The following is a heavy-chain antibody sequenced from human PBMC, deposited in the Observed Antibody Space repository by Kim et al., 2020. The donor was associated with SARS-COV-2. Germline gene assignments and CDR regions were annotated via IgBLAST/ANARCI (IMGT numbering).Heavy chain of an antibody. CDR2: FDPEDGET. Sequence: ASVKVSCKVSGYTLTELSMHWVRQAPGKGLEWMGGFDPEDGETIYAQKFQGRVTMTEDTSTDTAYMELSSLRSEDTAVYYCAVGYSSSWYTLEGNDYWGQGTLVTVSS. V-gene: IGHV1-24*01. CDR3: AVGYSSSWYTLEGNDY. J-gene: IGHJ4*02. CDR1: GYTLTELS. D-gene: IGHD6-13*01.